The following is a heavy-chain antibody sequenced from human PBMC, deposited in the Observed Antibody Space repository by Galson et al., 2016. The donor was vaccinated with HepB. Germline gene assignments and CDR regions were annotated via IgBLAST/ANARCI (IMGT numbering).Heavy chain of an antibody. V-gene: IGHV2-70*01. CDR3: ARIPAYYDSGIANKGVEAFDF. Sequence: PALVKPTQTLTLTCTFSGFSLSTSSMCVTWIRQTPGKALEWLALIDWDDDKVYSAYLKTRLTISKDTSKNQVVLTMTNMDPVDTGTYYCARIPAYYDSGIANKGVEAFDFWGQGTLVTVSS. CDR2: IDWDDDK. D-gene: IGHD3-10*01. J-gene: IGHJ3*01. CDR1: GFSLSTSSMC.